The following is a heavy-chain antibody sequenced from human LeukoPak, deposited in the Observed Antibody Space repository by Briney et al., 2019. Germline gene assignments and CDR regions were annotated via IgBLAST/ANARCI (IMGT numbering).Heavy chain of an antibody. D-gene: IGHD3-10*01. V-gene: IGHV3-30*04. CDR1: GFTFSSYA. CDR3: ASGGVVINFDF. CDR2: ISNDGSNE. J-gene: IGHJ4*02. Sequence: PGGSLRLSCAASGFTFSSYAMHWVRQAPGKGLEWVAVISNDGSNEDYGDSVKGRFTISRDNSKNTLFLQMNSLRAEDTAVYYCASGGVVINFDFWGQGTLVTVSS.